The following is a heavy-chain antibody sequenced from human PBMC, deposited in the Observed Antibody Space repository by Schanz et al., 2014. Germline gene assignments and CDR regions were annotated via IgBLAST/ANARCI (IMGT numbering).Heavy chain of an antibody. J-gene: IGHJ4*02. CDR1: GFTFSDYY. D-gene: IGHD2-8*02. CDR2: IRSSSTPI. V-gene: IGHV3-11*01. Sequence: QVQLVESGGGLVKPGGSLRLSCAASGFTFSDYYINWIRQAPGKGPEWVSYIRSSSTPIYYADSVKGRFTISRDNFKGALYLQMSSLRAEDTAVYYCAKSLESCPGGRCARGYFDYWGQGTLVTVSS. CDR3: AKSLESCPGGRCARGYFDY.